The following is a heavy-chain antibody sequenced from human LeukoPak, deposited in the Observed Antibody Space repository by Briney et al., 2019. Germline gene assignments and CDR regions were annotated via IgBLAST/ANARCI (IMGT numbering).Heavy chain of an antibody. J-gene: IGHJ4*02. CDR1: GFTVSDYY. CDR3: ARDFAILVVPAAFLDY. D-gene: IGHD2-2*01. V-gene: IGHV3-30-3*01. CDR2: ISYDGSNK. Sequence: GGSLRLSCAASGFTVSDYYMSWVRQAPGKGLEWVAVISYDGSNKYYADSVKGRFTISRDNSKNTLYLQMNSLRAEDTAVYYCARDFAILVVPAAFLDYWGQGTLVTVSS.